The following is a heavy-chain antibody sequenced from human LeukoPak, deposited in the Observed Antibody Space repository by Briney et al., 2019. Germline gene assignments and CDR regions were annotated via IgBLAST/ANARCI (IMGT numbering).Heavy chain of an antibody. Sequence: PSETLSLTCTVSGGSISSGGYYWSWIRQPPGKGLEWIGYIYHSGSTYYNPSLKSRVTISVDRSKNQFSLKLSSVTAADTAVYYCARAHVGAGDRSGYWYFDLWGRGTLVTVSS. J-gene: IGHJ2*01. CDR1: GGSISSGGYY. V-gene: IGHV4-30-2*01. CDR3: ARAHVGAGDRSGYWYFDL. D-gene: IGHD3-3*01. CDR2: IYHSGST.